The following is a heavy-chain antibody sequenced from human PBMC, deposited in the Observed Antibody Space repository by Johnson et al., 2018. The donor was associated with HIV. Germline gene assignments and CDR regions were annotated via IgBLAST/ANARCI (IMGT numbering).Heavy chain of an antibody. Sequence: EMQLVESGGGLVQPGGSLRLSCAASGFTVSSNYMSWVRQAPGKGLEWVGRIRSKIAGGTVQYAAPVKGRFTIARDDSISRLYLQMNSLKTEDTAMYYCTRSRSYYYDSSGFLGAFDIWGQGTMVTVSS. CDR2: IRSKIAGGTV. CDR3: TRSRSYYYDSSGFLGAFDI. J-gene: IGHJ3*02. CDR1: GFTVSSNY. D-gene: IGHD3-22*01. V-gene: IGHV3-15*01.